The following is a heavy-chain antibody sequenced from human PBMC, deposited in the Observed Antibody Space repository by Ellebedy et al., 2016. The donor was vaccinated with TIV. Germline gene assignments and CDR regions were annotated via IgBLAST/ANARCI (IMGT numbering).Heavy chain of an antibody. V-gene: IGHV2-5*02. CDR3: ARYTGLLGVGTGFDP. CDR2: IYGDNAT. J-gene: IGHJ5*02. CDR1: GFSLNTSRVG. D-gene: IGHD5-24*01. Sequence: SGPTLVKPKETLTLTCIFSGFSLNTSRVGVGWIRQPPGKALEWLALIYGDNATRYTPSLKARLSITKSTSKNQVAMTMTNMDPVDTGTYFGARYTGLLGVGTGFDPWGQGTLVAVSS.